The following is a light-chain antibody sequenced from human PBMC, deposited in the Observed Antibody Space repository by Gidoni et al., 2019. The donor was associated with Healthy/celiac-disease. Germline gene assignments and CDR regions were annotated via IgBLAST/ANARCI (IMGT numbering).Light chain of an antibody. CDR1: SSNIRAGYH. J-gene: IGLJ2*01. CDR2: GNG. V-gene: IGLV1-40*01. Sequence: QSVLTQPPSVSGTTGKRVTISCTWSSSNIRAGYHVRWYQQLPGTAPKLLIYGNGNRPSGFPDRFSGSKSGASASLAVTERQAEDEADYSCQSYDSSFVVFGGGTKLTVL. CDR3: QSYDSSFVV.